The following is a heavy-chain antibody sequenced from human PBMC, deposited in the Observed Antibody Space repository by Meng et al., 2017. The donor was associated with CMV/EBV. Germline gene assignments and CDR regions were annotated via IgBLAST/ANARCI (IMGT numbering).Heavy chain of an antibody. CDR3: ARGGASSGYDLIDY. Sequence: QLGQPGTGVKKPGASVKVSCKASGYTFTSYGISWVRQAPGQGLEWMGWISAYNGNTNYAQKLQGRVTMTTDTSTSTAYMELRSLRSDDTAVYYCARGGASSGYDLIDYWGQGTLVTVSS. J-gene: IGHJ4*02. CDR1: GYTFTSYG. CDR2: ISAYNGNT. D-gene: IGHD5-12*01. V-gene: IGHV1-18*01.